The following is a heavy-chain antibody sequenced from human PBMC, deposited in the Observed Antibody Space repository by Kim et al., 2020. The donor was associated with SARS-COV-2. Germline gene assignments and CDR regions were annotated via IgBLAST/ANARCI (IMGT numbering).Heavy chain of an antibody. D-gene: IGHD3-22*01. Sequence: GGSLRLSCAASGFTFSSYAMSWVRQAPGKGLEWVSAISGSGGSTYYADSVKGRFTISRDNSKNTLYLQMNSLRAEDTAVYYCAKGGADRYYYDGSDYFDYWGQGTLVTVSS. CDR1: GFTFSSYA. J-gene: IGHJ4*02. CDR2: ISGSGGST. V-gene: IGHV3-23*01. CDR3: AKGGADRYYYDGSDYFDY.